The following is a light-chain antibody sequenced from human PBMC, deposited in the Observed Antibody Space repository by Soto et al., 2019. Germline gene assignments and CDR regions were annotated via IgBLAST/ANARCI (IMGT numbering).Light chain of an antibody. CDR1: QSISSW. Sequence: DIQMTQSPSTLSASVGDRVTITCRASQSISSWLAWYQQKPGKAPKLLIHKASSLESGVPSRFSGSGSGTEFTLTISSLQPDDFATYYCQQYNSYSGFTFGPGTKVDIK. J-gene: IGKJ3*01. CDR2: KAS. CDR3: QQYNSYSGFT. V-gene: IGKV1-5*03.